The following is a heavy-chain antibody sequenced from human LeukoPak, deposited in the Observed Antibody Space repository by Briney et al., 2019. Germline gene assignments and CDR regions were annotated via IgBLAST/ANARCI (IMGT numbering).Heavy chain of an antibody. Sequence: GGSLRLSCAASGFTFSSYWMSWVRQAPGKGLEWVAVIWYDGSNKYYADSVKGRFTISRDNSKNTLYLQMNSLRAEDTAVYNCARDDLVGGSYYYYYYGMDVWGQGTTVTVSS. CDR2: IWYDGSNK. V-gene: IGHV3-33*08. J-gene: IGHJ6*02. CDR1: GFTFSSYW. D-gene: IGHD1-26*01. CDR3: ARDDLVGGSYYYYYYGMDV.